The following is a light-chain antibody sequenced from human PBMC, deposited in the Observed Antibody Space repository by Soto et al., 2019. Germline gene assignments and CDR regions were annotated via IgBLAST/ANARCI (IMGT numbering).Light chain of an antibody. Sequence: NVITQSPSTLSVSPGERATLSCRASQSVGTKLAWYQQTRGQAPRLLIYGASSRATGIPDRFSGSGSGTDFTLTISRLEPEDFAVYYCQQYGSSPWTFGQGTKVDIK. CDR1: QSVGTK. CDR2: GAS. CDR3: QQYGSSPWT. J-gene: IGKJ1*01. V-gene: IGKV3-20*01.